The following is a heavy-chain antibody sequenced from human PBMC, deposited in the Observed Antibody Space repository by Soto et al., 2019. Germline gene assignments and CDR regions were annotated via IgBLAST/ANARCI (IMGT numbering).Heavy chain of an antibody. Sequence: ESGGGVVQPGRSLRLSCAASGFTFSSYGMHWVRQAPGKGLEWVAVISYDGSNKYYADSVRGRFTISRDNSKNTLYLQMNSLRAEDTAVYYCAKDSITFGGVIGEDYWGQGTLVTVSS. D-gene: IGHD3-16*02. CDR2: ISYDGSNK. V-gene: IGHV3-30*18. CDR3: AKDSITFGGVIGEDY. J-gene: IGHJ4*02. CDR1: GFTFSSYG.